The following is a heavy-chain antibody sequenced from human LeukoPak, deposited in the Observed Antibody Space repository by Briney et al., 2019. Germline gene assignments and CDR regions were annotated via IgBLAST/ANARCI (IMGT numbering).Heavy chain of an antibody. CDR2: ITSSGNTI. V-gene: IGHV3-48*03. Sequence: GGSLRLSCAASGFIFSSYEMNWVRQAPGKGLECVSYITSSGNTIYYADSVKGRFTISRDNAKNMLYLQMNSLRAEDTAVYYCARDFLHLGGWGQGTMVTVSS. J-gene: IGHJ3*01. D-gene: IGHD3-16*01. CDR3: ARDFLHLGG. CDR1: GFIFSSYE.